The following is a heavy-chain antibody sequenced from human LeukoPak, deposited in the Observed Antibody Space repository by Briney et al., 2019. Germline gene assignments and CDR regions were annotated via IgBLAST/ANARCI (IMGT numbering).Heavy chain of an antibody. CDR1: GGSISNSY. D-gene: IGHD2-21*02. J-gene: IGHJ4*02. Sequence: SETLSLTCTVSGGSISNSYWTWIRQPAGKGLEWIGRIYTSGSTNYNPSLKSRVTMSVDTSKSQFSLNLKSMTAADTAVYYCARGPGEVTGESFDYWGQGTLVTVSS. CDR2: IYTSGST. V-gene: IGHV4-4*07. CDR3: ARGPGEVTGESFDY.